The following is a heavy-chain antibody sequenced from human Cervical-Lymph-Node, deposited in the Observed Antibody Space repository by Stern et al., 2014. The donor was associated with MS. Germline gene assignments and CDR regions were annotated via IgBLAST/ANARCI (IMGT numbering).Heavy chain of an antibody. V-gene: IGHV3-30*04. CDR3: AKGGSGSYLD. CDR1: GFIFRNYA. Sequence: VQLVESGGGVVQPGRSLRLSCAASGFIFRNYAAHWVRQPPGKGLEWMAILAFDGRDKYYTGAVKGRFTVSRDNSKNRLYLEMNSLRLEDTAVHYCAKGGSGSYLDWGQGSLVTVSS. CDR2: LAFDGRDK. D-gene: IGHD1-26*01. J-gene: IGHJ4*02.